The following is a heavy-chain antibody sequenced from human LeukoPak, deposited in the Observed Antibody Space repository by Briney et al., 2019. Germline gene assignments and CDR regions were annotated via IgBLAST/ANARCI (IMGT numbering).Heavy chain of an antibody. V-gene: IGHV3-49*04. CDR3: TRDQTPYY. Sequence: SLRLSCAASGFTFSSYEMNWVRRAPGKGLEWVGFIRSKIHGGTPEYAASVKGRFTISRDDSKGIAYLQMNSLKTEDTAVYYCTRDQTPYYWGQGTLVTVSS. J-gene: IGHJ4*02. CDR1: GFTFSSYE. CDR2: IRSKIHGGTP.